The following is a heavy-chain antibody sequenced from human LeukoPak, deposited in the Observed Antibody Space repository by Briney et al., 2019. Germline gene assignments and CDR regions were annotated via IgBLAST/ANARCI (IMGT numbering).Heavy chain of an antibody. V-gene: IGHV4-59*08. Sequence: SETLSPTCTVSGGSISRNYWSWIRQPPGKGLEWIGYIYYSGSTNYNPSLKSRVTISVDTSKNQFSLKLSSVTAADTAVYYCARVYSSGWYVDYWGQGTLVTVSS. CDR1: GGSISRNY. J-gene: IGHJ4*02. CDR3: ARVYSSGWYVDY. CDR2: IYYSGST. D-gene: IGHD6-19*01.